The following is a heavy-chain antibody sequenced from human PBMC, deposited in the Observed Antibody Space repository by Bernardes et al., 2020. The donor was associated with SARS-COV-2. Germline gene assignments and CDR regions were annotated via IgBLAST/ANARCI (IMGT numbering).Heavy chain of an antibody. J-gene: IGHJ4*02. D-gene: IGHD4-4*01. CDR1: DASNKGHY. CDR2: VYYTGTI. CDR3: ARAGGYSSSPPLDF. V-gene: IGHV4-59*11. Sequence: SETLSLTCNVCDASNKGHYWSWIRRPPGKGLEWIGYVYYTGTINYNPSLRSRVSMSVDVSKNEFSLRLDSVTTADTAVYYCARAGGYSSSPPLDFWGQGILVTVSS.